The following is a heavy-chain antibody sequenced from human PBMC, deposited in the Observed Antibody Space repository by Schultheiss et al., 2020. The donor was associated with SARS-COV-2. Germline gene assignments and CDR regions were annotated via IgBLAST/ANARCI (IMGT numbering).Heavy chain of an antibody. CDR2: IWYDGSNK. CDR1: GFTFSSYG. D-gene: IGHD3-22*01. J-gene: IGHJ3*02. CDR3: ARERWPEEYDSSGPSAFDI. Sequence: GGSLRLSCAASGFTFSSYGMHWVRQAPGKGLEWVAVIWYDGSNKCYADSVQGRFTISRDNSKNTLYLQMNSLRAEDTAVYYCARERWPEEYDSSGPSAFDIWGQGTMVTVSS. V-gene: IGHV3-33*01.